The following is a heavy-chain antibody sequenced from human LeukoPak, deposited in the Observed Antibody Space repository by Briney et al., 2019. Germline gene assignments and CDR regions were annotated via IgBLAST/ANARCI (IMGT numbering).Heavy chain of an antibody. CDR2: ISWNSGSI. V-gene: IGHV3-9*01. D-gene: IGHD6-19*01. Sequence: GGSLRLSCAASGFTFVDYAMHWVRPAPGKGLEWVSGISWNSGSIGYADSVKGRFTISRDNGKNYLYLQMNSLRAEDTALYYCAKGSYAVAGRFDYWGQGTLVTVSS. CDR1: GFTFVDYA. J-gene: IGHJ4*02. CDR3: AKGSYAVAGRFDY.